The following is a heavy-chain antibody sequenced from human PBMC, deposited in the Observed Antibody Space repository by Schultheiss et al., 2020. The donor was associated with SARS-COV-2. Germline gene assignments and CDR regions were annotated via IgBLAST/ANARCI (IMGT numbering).Heavy chain of an antibody. J-gene: IGHJ4*02. Sequence: SETLSLTCAVYGGSFSGYYWSWIRQHPGKGLEWIGYIYYSGSTYYNPSLKSRVTISIDTSTNQFFLSLSSVTAADTAVYYCARNRDQGFDSWGQGTLVTVSS. CDR1: GGSFSGYY. CDR2: IYYSGST. CDR3: ARNRDQGFDS. V-gene: IGHV4-30-4*08.